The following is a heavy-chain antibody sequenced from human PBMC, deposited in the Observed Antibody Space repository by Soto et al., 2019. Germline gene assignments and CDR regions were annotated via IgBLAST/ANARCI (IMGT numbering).Heavy chain of an antibody. J-gene: IGHJ6*02. CDR2: IDPSDSYT. D-gene: IGHD1-1*01. CDR3: ARRLSGPKEEYNAYYFYGLDV. Sequence: GESLKISCQGSGYSFTSHWITWGRQRPGKGLGWVGRIDPSDSYTNYSPSFQGRVTISADRSISTAFLQWSSLEASDTAIYYCARRLSGPKEEYNAYYFYGLDVWGQGTTVTVSS. CDR1: GYSFTSHW. V-gene: IGHV5-10-1*01.